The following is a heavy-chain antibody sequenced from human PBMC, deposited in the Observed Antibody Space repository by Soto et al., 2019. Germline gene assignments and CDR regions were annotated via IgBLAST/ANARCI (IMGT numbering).Heavy chain of an antibody. D-gene: IGHD6-13*01. CDR3: ARDRKQQLATYENYYYYYYMDV. Sequence: PGGSLRLTCAASGFTFSDYYMSWIRQAPGKGLEWVSYISSSGSTIYYADSVKGRFTISRDNAKNSLYLQMNSLRAEDTAVYYCARDRKQQLATYENYYYYYYMDVWGKGTTVTVSS. CDR1: GFTFSDYY. V-gene: IGHV3-11*01. J-gene: IGHJ6*03. CDR2: ISSSGSTI.